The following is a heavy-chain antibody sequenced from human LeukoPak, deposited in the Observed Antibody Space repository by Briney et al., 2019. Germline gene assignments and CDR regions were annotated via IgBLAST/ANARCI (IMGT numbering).Heavy chain of an antibody. CDR3: ARVGCSSTSCPFSY. CDR1: GGTFSSYA. Sequence: ASVKVSCKASGGTFSSYAISWVRQAPGQGLEWMGGIIPIFGTANYAQKFQGRVTITADESTSTAYMELSSLRSEDTAVYYCARVGCSSTSCPFSYWGQGTLVTVSS. D-gene: IGHD2-2*01. V-gene: IGHV1-69*13. CDR2: IIPIFGTA. J-gene: IGHJ4*02.